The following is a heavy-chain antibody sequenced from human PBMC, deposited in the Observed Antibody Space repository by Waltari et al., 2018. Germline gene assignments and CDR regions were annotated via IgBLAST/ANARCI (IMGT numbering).Heavy chain of an antibody. CDR3: ARAAMGAGPGYFDY. V-gene: IGHV4-39*01. D-gene: IGHD1-26*01. CDR1: GGSLSSSSFY. CDR2: IYYSGST. J-gene: IGHJ4*02. Sequence: QLQLQESGPGLVKPSETLSLTCTVSGGSLSSSSFYWGWIRQPPGKGLEWIGSIYYSGSTYYNPSLKSRVTISVDTSKNQFSLRLSSVTAADTAVYYCARAAMGAGPGYFDYWGQGTLVTVSS.